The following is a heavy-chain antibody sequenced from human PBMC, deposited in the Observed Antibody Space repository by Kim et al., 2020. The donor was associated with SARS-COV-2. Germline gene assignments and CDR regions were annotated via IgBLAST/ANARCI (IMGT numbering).Heavy chain of an antibody. Sequence: GGSLRLSCAASGFTFSSYSMNWVRQAPGKGLEWVSYISSSSSTIYYADSVKGRFTISRDNAKNSLYLQMNSLRDEDTAVYYCARRYCTGGVCSILAYYYYDMDVWGKGTALTVSS. CDR2: ISSSSSTI. CDR3: ARRYCTGGVCSILAYYYYDMDV. J-gene: IGHJ6*03. D-gene: IGHD2-8*02. V-gene: IGHV3-48*02. CDR1: GFTFSSYS.